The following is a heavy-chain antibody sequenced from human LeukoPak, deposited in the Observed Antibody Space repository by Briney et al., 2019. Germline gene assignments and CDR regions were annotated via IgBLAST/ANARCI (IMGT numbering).Heavy chain of an antibody. CDR2: IYYSGST. J-gene: IGHJ6*03. CDR3: ARDRVDCSTSCYLHYMDV. CDR1: GGSISSSSYY. Sequence: SETLSLTCTVSGGSISSSSYYWGWIRQAPGKGLEWIGNIYYSGSTYYNPSLKSRVTISADTSKNQFSLKLSSATAADTAVYYCARDRVDCSTSCYLHYMDVWGKGTTVTISS. V-gene: IGHV4-39*02. D-gene: IGHD2-2*01.